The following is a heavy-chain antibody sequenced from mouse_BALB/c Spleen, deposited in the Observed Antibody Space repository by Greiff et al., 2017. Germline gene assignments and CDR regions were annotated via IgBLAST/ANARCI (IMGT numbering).Heavy chain of an antibody. V-gene: IGHV1-69*01. CDR2: IDTSDSYT. Sequence: QVQLQQPGAELVMPGASVKMSCKASGYTFTDYWMHWVKQRPGQGLEWIGAIDTSDSYTSYNQKFKGKATLTVDESSSTAYMQLSSLTSEDSAVYYCARIGDYYWGQGTSVTVSS. CDR1: GYTFTDYW. CDR3: ARIGDYY. D-gene: IGHD3-1*01. J-gene: IGHJ4*01.